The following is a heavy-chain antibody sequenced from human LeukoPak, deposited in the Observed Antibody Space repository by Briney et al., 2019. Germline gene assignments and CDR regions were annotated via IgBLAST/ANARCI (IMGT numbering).Heavy chain of an antibody. J-gene: IGHJ4*02. Sequence: GSLRLSCAASGFTFSNYWMHWVRQAPGKGLVWVSRVNSDGSSTTYADSVKGRFTISRDNAKNTLYLQMSSLRAEDTAVYYCARGGVTGAPNYYWGQGTLVTVSS. CDR2: VNSDGSST. D-gene: IGHD1-20*01. CDR3: ARGGVTGAPNYY. CDR1: GFTFSNYW. V-gene: IGHV3-74*01.